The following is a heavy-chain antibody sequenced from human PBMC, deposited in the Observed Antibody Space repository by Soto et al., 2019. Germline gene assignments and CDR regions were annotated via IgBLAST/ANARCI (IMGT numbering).Heavy chain of an antibody. CDR3: AKDHSLSSGWYGGGYYFDY. J-gene: IGHJ4*02. CDR1: GFTFSSYA. V-gene: IGHV3-23*01. D-gene: IGHD6-19*01. Sequence: VQLLESGGGLVEPGGSLRLSCAASGFTFSSYAMSWVRQAPGKGLEWVSAISGSGGSTYYADSVKGRFTISRDNSKNTLYLQMNSLRAEDTAVYYCAKDHSLSSGWYGGGYYFDYWGQGTLVTVSS. CDR2: ISGSGGST.